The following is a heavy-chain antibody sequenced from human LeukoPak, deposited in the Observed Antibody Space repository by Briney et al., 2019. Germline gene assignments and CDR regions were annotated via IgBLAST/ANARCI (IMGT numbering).Heavy chain of an antibody. V-gene: IGHV4-38-2*02. Sequence: PSETLSLTCTVSGYSISSGYYWGWIRQPPGKGLEWIGSIYHSGSTYYNPSLKSRVTISVDTSKNQFSLKLSSVTAADTAEYYCARHYDQVWGSYPFDYWGQGTLVTVSS. J-gene: IGHJ4*02. CDR3: ARHYDQVWGSYPFDY. D-gene: IGHD3-16*02. CDR2: IYHSGST. CDR1: GYSISSGYY.